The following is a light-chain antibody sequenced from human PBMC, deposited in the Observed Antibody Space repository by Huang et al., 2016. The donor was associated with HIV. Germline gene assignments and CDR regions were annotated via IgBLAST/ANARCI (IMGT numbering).Light chain of an antibody. V-gene: IGKV3-15*01. CDR2: DAS. CDR3: QQYNNWPPWT. Sequence: EVVMTQSPVTLSVSPGEGATLSCRASQSVNNKLAWFQQKPGQAPRLLIHDASIRATGSPDRFSGSGSGTEFTLTISSLQSEDFAVYYCQQYNNWPPWTFGQGTKVEIK. J-gene: IGKJ1*01. CDR1: QSVNNK.